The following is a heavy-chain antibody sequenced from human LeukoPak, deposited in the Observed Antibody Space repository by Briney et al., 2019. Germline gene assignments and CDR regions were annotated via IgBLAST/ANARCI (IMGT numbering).Heavy chain of an antibody. CDR3: ARVMYYYHSSGSIAVYYFDY. D-gene: IGHD3-22*01. CDR2: INSDGSTT. J-gene: IGHJ4*02. CDR1: GFTFSSHW. Sequence: PGGSLRLSCAASGFTFSSHWMHWVRHAPGKGLLWVSRINSDGSTTTYADSVKGRFTISRDNAKNTLYLQMNSLRAEDTAVYYCARVMYYYHSSGSIAVYYFDYWGQGTLVTVSS. V-gene: IGHV3-74*01.